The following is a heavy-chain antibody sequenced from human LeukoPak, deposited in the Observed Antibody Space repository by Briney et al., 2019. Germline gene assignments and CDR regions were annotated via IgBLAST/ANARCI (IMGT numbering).Heavy chain of an antibody. CDR1: GFTCSSYS. Sequence: GGSLRLSCAASGFTCSSYSMNWVRQAPGKGLELVSSISSSSSYIYYADSVKGRFTISRGNAKNSLYLQMNSLRAEDTAVYYCARSVQLVDWGQGTLVTVSS. V-gene: IGHV3-21*01. D-gene: IGHD1-1*01. CDR2: ISSSSSYI. J-gene: IGHJ4*02. CDR3: ARSVQLVD.